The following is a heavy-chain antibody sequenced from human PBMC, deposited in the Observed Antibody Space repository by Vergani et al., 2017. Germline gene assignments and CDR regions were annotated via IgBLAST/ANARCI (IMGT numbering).Heavy chain of an antibody. CDR3: ARPDSSGYYSTFLY. Sequence: QVQLVESGGGVVQPGRSLRLSCAASGFTFSSYAMHWVRQAPGKGLEWVAVISYDGSNKYSADSVKGRFTISRDNSKNTLYLQMNSLRAEDTAVYYCARPDSSGYYSTFLYWGQGTLVTVSS. V-gene: IGHV3-30-3*01. J-gene: IGHJ4*02. CDR2: ISYDGSNK. CDR1: GFTFSSYA. D-gene: IGHD3-22*01.